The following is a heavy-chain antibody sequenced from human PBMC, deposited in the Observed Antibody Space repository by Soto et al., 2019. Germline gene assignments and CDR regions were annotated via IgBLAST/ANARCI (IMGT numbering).Heavy chain of an antibody. CDR3: ARTRFGWGIWFDP. D-gene: IGHD3-10*01. CDR2: IYYSGST. V-gene: IGHV4-59*01. Sequence: PSETLSLTCTVSGGYISSYYWSWIRQPPGKGLEWIGYIYYSGSTNYNPSLKSRVTISVDTSKNQFSLKLSSVTAADTAVYYCARTRFGWGIWFDPWGQGTLVTVSS. J-gene: IGHJ5*02. CDR1: GGYISSYY.